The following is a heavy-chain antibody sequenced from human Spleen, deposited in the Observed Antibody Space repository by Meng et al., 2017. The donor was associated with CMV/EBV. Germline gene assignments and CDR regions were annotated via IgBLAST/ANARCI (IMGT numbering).Heavy chain of an antibody. D-gene: IGHD2-8*01. J-gene: IGHJ4*02. Sequence: QVRLVELGGGWVKPGRSLRLSCAASGFTFSSYAMHWVRQAPGKGLEWVAVISYDGSNKYYADSVKGRFTISRDNSKNTLYLQMNSLRAEDTAVYYCARSGGGNGVLQYWGQGTLVTVSS. CDR1: GFTFSSYA. V-gene: IGHV3-30-3*01. CDR3: ARSGGGNGVLQY. CDR2: ISYDGSNK.